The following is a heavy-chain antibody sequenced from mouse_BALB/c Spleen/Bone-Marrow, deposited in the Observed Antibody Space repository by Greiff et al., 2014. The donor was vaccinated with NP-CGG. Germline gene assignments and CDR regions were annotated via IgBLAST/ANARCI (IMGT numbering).Heavy chain of an antibody. V-gene: IGHV5-9*03. CDR2: ISSGGGNT. CDR3: ARYPSYYYGYAMDY. Sequence: EVQLVESGGGLVKPGGSLKLSCAASGLTFSSYTMSWVRQTPEKRLEWVATISSGGGNTYYPDSVKGRFTISRDNAKNNLYLQMSSLRSEDTALYYCARYPSYYYGYAMDYWGQGTSVTVSS. D-gene: IGHD1-1*01. J-gene: IGHJ4*01. CDR1: GLTFSSYT.